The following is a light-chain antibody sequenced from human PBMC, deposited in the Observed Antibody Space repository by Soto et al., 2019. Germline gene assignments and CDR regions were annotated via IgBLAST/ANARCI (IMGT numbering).Light chain of an antibody. V-gene: IGLV4-69*01. CDR3: QTWGTGIVV. J-gene: IGLJ2*01. Sequence: QLVLTQSPSASASLGASVKVTCTLSSGHSSYAIAWHQQQPEKGPRYLMKLSSDGSHSKGDGIPDRFSGSSSGAERYLTIPNIQSEDEADYYCQTWGTGIVVFGGGTKVTVL. CDR1: SGHSSYA. CDR2: LSSDGSH.